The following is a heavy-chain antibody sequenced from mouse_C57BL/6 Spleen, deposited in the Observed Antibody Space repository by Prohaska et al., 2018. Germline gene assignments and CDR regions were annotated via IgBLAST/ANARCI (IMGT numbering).Heavy chain of an antibody. Sequence: HGKSLEWIAYINPNNGGTSYNQKFKGKATLTVNKSSSTAYMELRSLTSEDSAVYYCARGIYYGSSKALYWYFDVWGTGTTVTVSS. V-gene: IGHV1-22*01. D-gene: IGHD1-1*01. J-gene: IGHJ1*03. CDR2: INPNNGGT. CDR3: ARGIYYGSSKALYWYFDV.